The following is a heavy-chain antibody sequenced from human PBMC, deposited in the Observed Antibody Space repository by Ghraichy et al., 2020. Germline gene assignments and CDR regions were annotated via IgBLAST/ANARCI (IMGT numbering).Heavy chain of an antibody. CDR1: GFTFSNAW. V-gene: IGHV3-15*01. D-gene: IGHD3-22*01. Sequence: GGSLRLSCAASGFTFSNAWMSWVRQAPGKGLEWVGRIKSKTDGGTTDYAAPVKGRFTISRDDSKNTLYLQMNSLKTEDTAVYYCTTEVDYYDSSGYYSPFDYWGQGTLVTVSS. CDR2: IKSKTDGGTT. J-gene: IGHJ4*02. CDR3: TTEVDYYDSSGYYSPFDY.